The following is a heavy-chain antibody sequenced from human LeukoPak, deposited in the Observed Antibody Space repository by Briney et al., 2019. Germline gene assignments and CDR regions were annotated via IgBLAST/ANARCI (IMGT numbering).Heavy chain of an antibody. V-gene: IGHV3-53*01. D-gene: IGHD1-26*01. CDR1: GFTVSTNY. CDR2: IYSGGST. J-gene: IGHJ4*02. Sequence: PGGSLRLSCAASGFTVSTNYMSWVRQAPGKGLEWVSVIYSGGSTYYPDSVKGRFTISRDNSKNTLYLQMNSLRAEDTAVYYCARGRGSYYFDYWGQGTLVTVSS. CDR3: ARGRGSYYFDY.